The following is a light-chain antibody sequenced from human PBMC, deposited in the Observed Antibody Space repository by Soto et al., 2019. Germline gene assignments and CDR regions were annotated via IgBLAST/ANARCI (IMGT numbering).Light chain of an antibody. V-gene: IGLV1-51*01. J-gene: IGLJ2*01. Sequence: QSVLTQPPSVSAAPGQKVMISCSGSNSNIGGNYVSWYRQLPGTAPELVIYDIDKRPSEIPDRFSGSKSGTSANLAITGLQTGDEAEYYCGTWDDSLNAVIFGGGTKPPS. CDR3: GTWDDSLNAVI. CDR1: NSNIGGNY. CDR2: DID.